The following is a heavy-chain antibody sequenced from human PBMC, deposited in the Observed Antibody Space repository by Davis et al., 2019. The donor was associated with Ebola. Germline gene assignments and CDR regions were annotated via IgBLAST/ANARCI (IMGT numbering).Heavy chain of an antibody. CDR2: ISYDGSNK. D-gene: IGHD2-2*01. Sequence: GGSLRLSCAASGFTFSSYAMHWVRQAPGKGLEWVAVISYDGSNKYYADSVKGRFTISRDNSKNTLYLQMNSLRAEDTAVYYCARDGDYCSSTSCPERFDYWGQGTLVTVSS. V-gene: IGHV3-30-3*01. CDR1: GFTFSSYA. CDR3: ARDGDYCSSTSCPERFDY. J-gene: IGHJ4*02.